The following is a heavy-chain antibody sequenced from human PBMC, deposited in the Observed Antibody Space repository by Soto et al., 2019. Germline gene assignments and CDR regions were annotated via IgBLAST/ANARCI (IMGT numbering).Heavy chain of an antibody. J-gene: IGHJ4*02. Sequence: QVQLQESGPGLVKPSGTLSLTCAVSCGSFTSNNWLTWVRQPPGQGLEWIGEIYRTGSTNYNPSLNSRVTISLAKSENQVSLKVTSLTAADTAVYYCASRDPGTSVDEWGQGTLVTVSS. CDR2: IYRTGST. CDR3: ASRDPGTSVDE. CDR1: CGSFTSNNW. V-gene: IGHV4-4*02. D-gene: IGHD1-7*01.